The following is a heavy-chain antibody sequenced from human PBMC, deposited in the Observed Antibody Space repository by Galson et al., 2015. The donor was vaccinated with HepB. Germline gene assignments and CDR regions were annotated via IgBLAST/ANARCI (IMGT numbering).Heavy chain of an antibody. D-gene: IGHD4-17*01. CDR1: GFIFDDYA. CDR2: ISWNSNNI. CDR3: IKELYGENPAFDI. J-gene: IGHJ3*02. Sequence: SLRLSCAASGFIFDDYAMHWVRQAPGKGLEWVSGISWNSNNIGYADSVKGRFTISRDNAKNSLYLQMNSLRVEDTALYYCIKELYGENPAFDIWGQGTMVTVSS. V-gene: IGHV3-9*01.